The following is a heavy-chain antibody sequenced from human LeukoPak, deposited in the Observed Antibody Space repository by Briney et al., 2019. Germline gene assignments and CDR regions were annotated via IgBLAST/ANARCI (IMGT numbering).Heavy chain of an antibody. Sequence: GGSLRLSCAASGFAVSTYDMHWVRQAPGEGPQWIAYFGISGTIYYADSVRGRFTISRDSAKNSLYLQMNGLRVDDTAIYYCAGYGVYPYWGQGTPVTVSS. J-gene: IGHJ4*02. V-gene: IGHV3-48*01. CDR2: FGISGTI. CDR3: AGYGVYPY. CDR1: GFAVSTYD. D-gene: IGHD5/OR15-5a*01.